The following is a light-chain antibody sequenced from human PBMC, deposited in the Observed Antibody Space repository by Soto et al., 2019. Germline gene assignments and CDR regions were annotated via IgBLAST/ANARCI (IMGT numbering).Light chain of an antibody. Sequence: EIVLTQSPGTLSLSPGERATLSCRASQSVSTNYLAWYQQKPGQAPRLLIYGASSRATGISDRFSGSGSGADFTLTISRLEPEDFAVYFCQQYGSVPLTFGGGTKVEIK. J-gene: IGKJ4*01. CDR3: QQYGSVPLT. CDR2: GAS. CDR1: QSVSTNY. V-gene: IGKV3-20*01.